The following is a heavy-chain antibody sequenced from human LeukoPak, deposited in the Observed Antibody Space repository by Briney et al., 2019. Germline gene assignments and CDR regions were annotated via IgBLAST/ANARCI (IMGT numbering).Heavy chain of an antibody. D-gene: IGHD3-3*01. V-gene: IGHV3-23*01. CDR1: GFTFSSYA. CDR3: AKDKSDDTSFWSGYLCYFDY. Sequence: GGSLRLSCAASGFTFSSYAMSWVRQAPGKGLEWVSAISGSGGSTYYADSVKGRFTISRDNSKNTLYLQMNSLRAEDTAVYYCAKDKSDDTSFWSGYLCYFDYWGQGTLVTVSS. CDR2: ISGSGGST. J-gene: IGHJ4*02.